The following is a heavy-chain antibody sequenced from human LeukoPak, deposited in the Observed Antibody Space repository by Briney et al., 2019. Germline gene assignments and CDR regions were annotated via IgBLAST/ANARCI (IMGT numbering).Heavy chain of an antibody. CDR3: ASNPPNTGDFYY. CDR1: GYTFTSYD. D-gene: IGHD1-1*01. Sequence: ASVKVSCKASGYTFTSYDFNWVRQATGQRPEWMGWMSPNSGDTGYAQKFQDRVTMTRNTSISTAYMELSSLRSEDTAVYYCASNPPNTGDFYYWGLGSLVTVSS. J-gene: IGHJ4*02. V-gene: IGHV1-8*01. CDR2: MSPNSGDT.